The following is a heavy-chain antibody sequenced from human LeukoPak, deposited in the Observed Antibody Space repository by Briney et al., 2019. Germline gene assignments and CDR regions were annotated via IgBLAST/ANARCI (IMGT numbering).Heavy chain of an antibody. V-gene: IGHV4-4*07. D-gene: IGHD6-13*01. J-gene: IGHJ6*02. Sequence: SETLSLTCTVSGGSISSYYWSWIRQPAGKGLEWIGRIYTSGSTNYNPSLKSRVTMSVDTSKNQFSLKLSSVTAADTAVYYCARDVGQQLFYYYYGLDVWGQGATVTVSS. CDR2: IYTSGST. CDR3: ARDVGQQLFYYYYGLDV. CDR1: GGSISSYY.